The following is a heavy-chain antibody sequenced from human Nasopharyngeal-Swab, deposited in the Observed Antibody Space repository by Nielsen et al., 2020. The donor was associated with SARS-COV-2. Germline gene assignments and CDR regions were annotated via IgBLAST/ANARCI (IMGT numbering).Heavy chain of an antibody. D-gene: IGHD2/OR15-2a*01. Sequence: ASVKVSCKASGYTFANFGISWVRQARGLGLEWMGHIHSYNGHTNYAQKMQDRVTVTADTSTFTAYMELRSLRSDDTAVYYCARDSLLYCNSLTCSGVEGFDLWGQGTMVIVSS. V-gene: IGHV1-18*01. CDR1: GYTFANFG. CDR2: IHSYNGHT. CDR3: ARDSLLYCNSLTCSGVEGFDL. J-gene: IGHJ3*01.